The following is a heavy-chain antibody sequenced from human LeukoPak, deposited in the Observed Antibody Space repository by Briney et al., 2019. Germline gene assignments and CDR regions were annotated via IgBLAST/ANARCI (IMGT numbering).Heavy chain of an antibody. CDR3: ARDQDNGDWYYFDY. CDR2: ISAYNGNT. D-gene: IGHD4-17*01. V-gene: IGHV1-18*01. J-gene: IGHJ4*02. Sequence: ASVKVSCKASGYTFTSYGISWVRQAPGQGLEWMGWISAYNGNTNYAQKLQGRVTMTTDTSTSTAYMELRSLRSDGTAVYYCARDQDNGDWYYFDYWGQGTLVTVSS. CDR1: GYTFTSYG.